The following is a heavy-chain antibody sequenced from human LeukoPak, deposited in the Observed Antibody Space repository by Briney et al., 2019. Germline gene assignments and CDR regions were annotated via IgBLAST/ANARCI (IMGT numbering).Heavy chain of an antibody. CDR2: VSSSGTTT. V-gene: IGHV3-48*02. D-gene: IGHD5-24*01. CDR3: ARADRDGNKRFLD. J-gene: IGHJ4*02. CDR1: GFTFSSHW. Sequence: GSLTLSCAVSGFTFSSHWMRWVRQAPGKGLEWVSYVSSSGTTTYYADSVKGRFTISRDNGKNLVSLQMNSLRDEDTAVYYCARADRDGNKRFLDWGQGTLVPVSS.